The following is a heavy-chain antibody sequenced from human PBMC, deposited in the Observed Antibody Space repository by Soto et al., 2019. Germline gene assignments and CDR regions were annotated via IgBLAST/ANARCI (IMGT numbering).Heavy chain of an antibody. V-gene: IGHV3-74*01. CDR2: INSDGSST. D-gene: IGHD2-15*01. CDR1: GFTFSSYW. J-gene: IGHJ4*02. CDR3: AREGGYCSGGSCYGY. Sequence: PGGSLRLSCAASGFTFSSYWMHWVRQAPGKGLVWVSRINSDGSSTTYADSVKGRFTISRDNAKNTLYLQLNSLRAEDTAVYYCAREGGYCSGGSCYGYWGRGILVTVSS.